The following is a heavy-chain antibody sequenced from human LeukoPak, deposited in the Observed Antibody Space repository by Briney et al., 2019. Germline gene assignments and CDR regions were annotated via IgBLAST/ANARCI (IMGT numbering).Heavy chain of an antibody. CDR3: ASGLYGGVFDN. Sequence: GGSLRLSCVMSGFTFRNYAMNWVRQAPGKGLEWISDISTGSDSTYHIESVRGRFTISRDNSKNTLYLQMNSLRLDDTAAYYCASGLYGGVFDNWGQGTLVTVSS. J-gene: IGHJ4*02. CDR2: ISTGSDST. V-gene: IGHV3-23*01. D-gene: IGHD4/OR15-4a*01. CDR1: GFTFRNYA.